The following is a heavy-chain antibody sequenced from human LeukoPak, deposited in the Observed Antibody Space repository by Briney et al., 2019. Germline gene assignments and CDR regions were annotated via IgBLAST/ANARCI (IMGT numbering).Heavy chain of an antibody. CDR1: GFTFGDYA. J-gene: IGHJ4*02. D-gene: IGHD5-24*01. V-gene: IGHV3-49*04. Sequence: GGSLRLSCTASGFTFGDYAMSWVRQAPGKGLEWVGFIRSKANSGTTEYAASVKGRFSISRDDSKSTAYLQMNSLKTEDTAVYYCTRGRVATIAGADYWGQGTLVTVSS. CDR2: IRSKANSGTT. CDR3: TRGRVATIAGADY.